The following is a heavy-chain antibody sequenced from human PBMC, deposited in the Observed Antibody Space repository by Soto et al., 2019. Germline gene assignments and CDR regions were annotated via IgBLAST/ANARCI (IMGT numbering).Heavy chain of an antibody. J-gene: IGHJ4*02. CDR2: ISYDGSNK. V-gene: IGHV3-30-3*01. CDR3: AREWVWSITMVRGIFDH. Sequence: QVQLVESGGGVVQPGRSLRLSCAASGFTFSSYAMHWVRQAPGKGLEWVAVISYDGSNKYYADSVKGRFTISRDNSKNTLYLQMNSLRAEDTAVYYCAREWVWSITMVRGIFDHWGQGTLVTVSS. CDR1: GFTFSSYA. D-gene: IGHD3-10*01.